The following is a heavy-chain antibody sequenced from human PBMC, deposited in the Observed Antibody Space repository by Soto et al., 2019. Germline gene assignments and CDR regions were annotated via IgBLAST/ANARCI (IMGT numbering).Heavy chain of an antibody. CDR3: ARSVVTSRGVDC. Sequence: QVQLVESGGGVVQPGRSLRLSCAASGFTFSSYAMHWVRQAPGKGLEWVAVISYDGSNKYYADSVKGRFTISRDNSQNTLYLQMNSLRAEDTAVYYCARSVVTSRGVDCWGQGSLVTVSS. D-gene: IGHD3-22*01. V-gene: IGHV3-30-3*01. J-gene: IGHJ4*02. CDR2: ISYDGSNK. CDR1: GFTFSSYA.